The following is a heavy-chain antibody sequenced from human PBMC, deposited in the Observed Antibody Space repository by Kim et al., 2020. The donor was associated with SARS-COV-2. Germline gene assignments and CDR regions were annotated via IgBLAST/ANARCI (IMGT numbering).Heavy chain of an antibody. Sequence: SETLSLTCAVSGDSVTSSKWWGWVRQPPGKGLEYIGEIYHSGTTNYNPSLKTRVAISLDKATNQFSLKLTSVTAADTAVYYCASLGFDCSATSCNPWGQG. J-gene: IGHJ5*02. CDR1: GDSVTSSKW. D-gene: IGHD2-2*01. CDR2: IYHSGTT. CDR3: ASLGFDCSATSCNP. V-gene: IGHV4-4*02.